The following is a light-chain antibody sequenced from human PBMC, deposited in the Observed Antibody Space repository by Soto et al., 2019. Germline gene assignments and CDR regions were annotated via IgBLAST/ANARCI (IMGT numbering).Light chain of an antibody. V-gene: IGKV1-5*03. CDR1: QTIDSW. J-gene: IGKJ2*01. Sequence: DIQMTQSPSTLSASVGDRVTITCRASQTIDSWLAWYQQRPGKPPNLLIYKASTLASGVPSRFSGSGSGTDFTLTISSLQPEDFATYYCQQANSFPYTFGQGTKVDIK. CDR2: KAS. CDR3: QQANSFPYT.